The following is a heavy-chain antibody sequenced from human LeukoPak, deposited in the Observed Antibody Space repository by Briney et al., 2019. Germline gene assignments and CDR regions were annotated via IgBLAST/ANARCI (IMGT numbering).Heavy chain of an antibody. J-gene: IGHJ1*01. Sequence: SVKVSCKASGYTFTSYTISWVRQAPGQGLEWMGRIIPILGIANYAQKFQGRVTITADKSTSTAYMELSSLRSEDTAVYYCARDSSGYPEYFQHWGQGTLVTVSS. V-gene: IGHV1-69*02. CDR2: IIPILGIA. D-gene: IGHD3-22*01. CDR3: ARDSSGYPEYFQH. CDR1: GYTFTSYT.